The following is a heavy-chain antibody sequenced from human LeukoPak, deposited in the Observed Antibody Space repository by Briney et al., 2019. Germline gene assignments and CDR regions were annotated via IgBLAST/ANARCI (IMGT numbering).Heavy chain of an antibody. CDR1: GYTFTSYG. D-gene: IGHD5-12*01. Sequence: ASVKVSCKASGYTFTSYGIGWVRQAPGQGLEWMGWISVYNGHTNYAQNLQGRVTMTRDMSTSTVYMELSSLRSEDTAVYYCARDRSGYDFYYYYYYMDVWGKGTTVTVSS. CDR3: ARDRSGYDFYYYYYYMDV. V-gene: IGHV1-18*01. J-gene: IGHJ6*03. CDR2: ISVYNGHT.